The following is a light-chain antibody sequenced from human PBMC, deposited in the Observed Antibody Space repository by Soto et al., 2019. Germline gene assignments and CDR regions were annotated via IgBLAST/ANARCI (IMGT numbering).Light chain of an antibody. Sequence: DIQMTQSPSTLSGSVGDRVTITCRASQSISSWLAWYQQKPGKAPKLLIYDASSLESGVPSRFSGSGSGTEFTLTISSLQPDDFAPYYCQHYNSYSEALGHGTKVGIK. V-gene: IGKV1-5*01. CDR2: DAS. CDR3: QHYNSYSEA. J-gene: IGKJ1*01. CDR1: QSISSW.